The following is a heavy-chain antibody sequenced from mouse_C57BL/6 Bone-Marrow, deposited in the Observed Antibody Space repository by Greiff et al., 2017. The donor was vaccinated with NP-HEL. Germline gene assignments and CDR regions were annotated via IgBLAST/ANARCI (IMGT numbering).Heavy chain of an antibody. CDR3: ARSGSNWKAWFAY. CDR2: IYPGSGST. CDR1: GYTFTSYW. J-gene: IGHJ3*01. Sequence: QVQLQQPGAELVKPGASVKMSCKASGYTFTSYWITWVKQRPGQGLEWIGDIYPGSGSTNYNEKFKSKATLTVDTSSSTAYMQLSSLTSEDSAVDYCARSGSNWKAWFAYWGQGTLVTVSA. V-gene: IGHV1-55*01. D-gene: IGHD2-5*01.